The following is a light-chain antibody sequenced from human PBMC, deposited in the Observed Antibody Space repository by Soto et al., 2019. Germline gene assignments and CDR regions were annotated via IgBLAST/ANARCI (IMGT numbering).Light chain of an antibody. V-gene: IGLV2-14*01. CDR3: SSYTISSTVV. J-gene: IGLJ2*01. CDR2: DVN. CDR1: SSDVGGYDY. Sequence: QSALTQPASVSGSPGQSIAISCTGTSSDVGGYDYVSWYQQRPGKAPKLMIYDVNNRPSGVSNRFSGSKSGNTASLTISGLQDEDEADYYCSSYTISSTVVFGGGTKLTVL.